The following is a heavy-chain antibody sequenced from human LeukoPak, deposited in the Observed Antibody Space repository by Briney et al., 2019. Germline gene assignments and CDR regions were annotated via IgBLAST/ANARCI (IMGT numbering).Heavy chain of an antibody. D-gene: IGHD3-16*01. V-gene: IGHV1-18*01. CDR3: ARVPTGEFDWYFDL. Sequence: ASVKVSCKASGYTFTSYGISWVRQAPGQGLEWMGWISAYNGNTNYAQKLQGRVTMTTDTSTSTAYMELRSLRSDDTAVYYCARVPTGEFDWYFDLWGRGTLVTVSS. CDR2: ISAYNGNT. CDR1: GYTFTSYG. J-gene: IGHJ2*01.